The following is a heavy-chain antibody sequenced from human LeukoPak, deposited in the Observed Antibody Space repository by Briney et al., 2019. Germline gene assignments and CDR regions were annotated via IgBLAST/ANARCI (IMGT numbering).Heavy chain of an antibody. CDR1: GYSISSDSY. CDR2: IYHSGST. Sequence: PSETLSLTCTVSGYSISSDSYWGWIRQPPGKGLEWIGNIYHSGSTYYNPSLKSRVTISVDKSKNQFSLKLSSVTAADTAVYYCARRISSSRNYYFDYWGQGTLVTVSS. V-gene: IGHV4-38-2*02. D-gene: IGHD2-15*01. CDR3: ARRISSSRNYYFDY. J-gene: IGHJ4*02.